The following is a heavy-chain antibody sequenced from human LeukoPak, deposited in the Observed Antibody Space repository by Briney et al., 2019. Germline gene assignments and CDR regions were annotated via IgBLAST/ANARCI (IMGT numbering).Heavy chain of an antibody. CDR3: ARAGAVLTTYFDQ. J-gene: IGHJ4*02. CDR1: GYTFTDFG. V-gene: IGHV1-18*01. CDR2: ISASSGNT. D-gene: IGHD2/OR15-2a*01. Sequence: GASVKVSCKASGYTFTDFGISWVRQAPGQGLEWMGWISASSGNTDDAQILQGRVTMTIDTSTSTAYMELRSLRSDDTAVYYCARAGAVLTTYFDQWGQGTLVTVSS.